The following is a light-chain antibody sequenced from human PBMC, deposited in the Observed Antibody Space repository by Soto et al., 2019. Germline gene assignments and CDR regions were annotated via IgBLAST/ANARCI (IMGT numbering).Light chain of an antibody. J-gene: IGLJ2*01. V-gene: IGLV1-44*01. CDR2: GNN. CDR3: SSWDDSLDGVV. Sequence: QSVLTQSPSASGTPGQRVTISCSGSGSNLGRNTVNWYQQLPGTAPTLLISGNNQRPSGVPDRFSGSKSGTSASLVISGLQSEDEAHYYCSSWDDSLDGVVFGGGTKVTVL. CDR1: GSNLGRNT.